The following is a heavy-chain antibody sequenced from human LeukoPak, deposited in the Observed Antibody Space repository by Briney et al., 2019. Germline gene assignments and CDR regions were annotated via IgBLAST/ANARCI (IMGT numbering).Heavy chain of an antibody. V-gene: IGHV3-74*01. Sequence: GGSLRLSCAASGFIFSSYWMHWVRQTPGKGLVWVSRINGAGSSISYADSVKGRVTISRDNAKNTLYLQMNNLRAEDTAVYYCARGGDYKNDYWGQGTLVTVFS. D-gene: IGHD4-17*01. J-gene: IGHJ4*02. CDR1: GFIFSSYW. CDR2: INGAGSSI. CDR3: ARGGDYKNDY.